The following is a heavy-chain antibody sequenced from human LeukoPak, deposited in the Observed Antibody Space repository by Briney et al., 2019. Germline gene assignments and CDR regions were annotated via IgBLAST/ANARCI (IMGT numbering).Heavy chain of an antibody. Sequence: GGSLRLSCAASGFTFSSYGMHWVRQAPGKGLEWVAVISYDGSNKYYADSVKGRFTISRDNSKNTLYLQMNSLRAEDTAVYYCAKDVFRAAAHGGGTIDYWGQGTLVTVSS. J-gene: IGHJ4*02. CDR3: AKDVFRAAAHGGGTIDY. CDR2: ISYDGSNK. D-gene: IGHD2-15*01. CDR1: GFTFSSYG. V-gene: IGHV3-30*18.